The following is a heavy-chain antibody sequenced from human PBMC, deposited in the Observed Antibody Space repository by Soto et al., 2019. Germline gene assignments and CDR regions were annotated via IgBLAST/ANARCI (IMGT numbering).Heavy chain of an antibody. CDR3: ARGPSGDKVDY. Sequence: QVQLQESGPGLVKPSQTLSLTCTVSGGSINTVNYYWSWIRQSTAKGLEWIGHIYTGGTTYKNPSLTSRVTISVDTSNNQFSPKLSSVSAADTAVYYCARGPSGDKVDYWGQGTLVTVSS. CDR2: IYTGGTT. CDR1: GGSINTVNYY. J-gene: IGHJ4*02. D-gene: IGHD7-27*01. V-gene: IGHV4-30-4*01.